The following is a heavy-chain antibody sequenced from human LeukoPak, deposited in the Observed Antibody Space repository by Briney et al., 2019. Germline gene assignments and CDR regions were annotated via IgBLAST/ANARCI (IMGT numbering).Heavy chain of an antibody. J-gene: IGHJ4*02. D-gene: IGHD6-13*01. CDR3: ARAGSWYWEYYFDY. Sequence: GASVRVSCKASRYTFTSYGISWVRQAPGQGLDGMGWISDYKGNTNYARKLQGRVTITTDTSTSTAYMELRSLRSDDTAVYYCARAGSWYWEYYFDYWGQGTLVTVSS. CDR2: ISDYKGNT. CDR1: RYTFTSYG. V-gene: IGHV1-18*01.